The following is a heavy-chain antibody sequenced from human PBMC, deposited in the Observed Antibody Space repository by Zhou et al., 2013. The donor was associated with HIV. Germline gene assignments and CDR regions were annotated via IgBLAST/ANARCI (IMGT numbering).Heavy chain of an antibody. V-gene: IGHV4-59*11. D-gene: IGHD1-1*01. J-gene: IGHJ1*01. CDR3: ARALNWNFPN. CDR2: IFYSGST. Sequence: QVQLQESGPGLVKPSETLSLTCTVSGGSISSHYWSWIRQPPGKGLEWIGEIFYSGSTSYNPSLKSRVTMSVDTSKNQFSLKLSSVTAADTAVYYCARALNWNFPNWGQGTLVTVSS. CDR1: GGSISSHY.